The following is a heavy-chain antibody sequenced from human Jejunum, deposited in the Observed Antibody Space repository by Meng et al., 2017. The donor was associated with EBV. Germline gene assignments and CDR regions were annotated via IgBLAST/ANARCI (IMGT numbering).Heavy chain of an antibody. CDR1: GFTFSSYA. Sequence: LVEAGGGVVQPGLSLRLSWHAPGFTFSSYAMQWVRQAPGKGLEWVALISYDGSNKYYTDSVKGRFTISRDSSKNTLFLQMNSLRAEDTAVYYCVREIRGYYSAYWGQGALVTVSS. CDR2: ISYDGSNK. J-gene: IGHJ4*02. V-gene: IGHV3-30-3*01. CDR3: VREIRGYYSAY. D-gene: IGHD3-3*01.